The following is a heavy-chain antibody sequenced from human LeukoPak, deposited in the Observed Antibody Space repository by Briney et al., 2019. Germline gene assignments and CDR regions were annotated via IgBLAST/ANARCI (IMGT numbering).Heavy chain of an antibody. V-gene: IGHV3-30*02. CDR1: GFTFSSYG. Sequence: GGSLRLSCAASGFTFSSYGMHWVRQAPCKGLEWVAFIRYDGSNKYYADSVKGRFTISRDNSKNTLYLQMNSLRAEDTAVYYCAKDLRAHFDYWGQGTLVTVSS. J-gene: IGHJ4*02. CDR3: AKDLRAHFDY. CDR2: IRYDGSNK.